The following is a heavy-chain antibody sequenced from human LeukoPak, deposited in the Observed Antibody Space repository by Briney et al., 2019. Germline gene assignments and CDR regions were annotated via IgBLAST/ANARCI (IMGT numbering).Heavy chain of an antibody. CDR2: IYSYGGI. D-gene: IGHD3-16*02. CDR3: ARAAPAYDYIWGSYPGKFDY. CDR1: GDSISGYY. J-gene: IGHJ4*02. V-gene: IGHV4-59*01. Sequence: SETLSLTCVVTGDSISGYYWSWIRQPPGKGLEWIAYIYSYGGIYYNPSLKSRVTLSMDTSKNQFSLQLRSVIAADTAVYYCARAAPAYDYIWGSYPGKFDYWGQGTLVTVSS.